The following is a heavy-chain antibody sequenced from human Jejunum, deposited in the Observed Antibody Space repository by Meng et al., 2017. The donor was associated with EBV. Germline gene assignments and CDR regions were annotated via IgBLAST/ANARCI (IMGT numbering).Heavy chain of an antibody. CDR3: AREAVGNGYYPDN. D-gene: IGHD3-22*01. Sequence: VVPVEAGGAVVQPGRCLRLSCEASGYTFRTYGMHWVRQAPGKGLEWVALIWYDESNRYYADSVKGRFTISRDNSKNTLYLQMNSLRAEDTAVYYCAREAVGNGYYPDNWGQGTLVTVSS. CDR1: GYTFRTYG. J-gene: IGHJ4*02. V-gene: IGHV3-33*01. CDR2: IWYDESNR.